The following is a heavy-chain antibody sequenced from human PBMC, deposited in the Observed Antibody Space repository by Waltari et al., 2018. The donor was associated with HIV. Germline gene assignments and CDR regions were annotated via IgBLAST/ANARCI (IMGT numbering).Heavy chain of an antibody. J-gene: IGHJ4*02. Sequence: EVQLLESGGGLVQPGGSLRLSCAASGFTFSSYAMSWVRQEPGKGLEWVSAISGRGGSTYYADSVKGRFTISRDNSKNTLYLQMNSLRAEDTAVYYCATPSIAARPFDYWGQGTLVTVSS. CDR1: GFTFSSYA. V-gene: IGHV3-23*01. D-gene: IGHD6-6*01. CDR3: ATPSIAARPFDY. CDR2: ISGRGGST.